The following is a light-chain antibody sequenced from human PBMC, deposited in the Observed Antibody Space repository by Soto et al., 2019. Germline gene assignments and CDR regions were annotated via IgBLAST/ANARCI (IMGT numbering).Light chain of an antibody. J-gene: IGKJ1*01. CDR2: AVS. CDR3: QQAYSSPRT. CDR1: QTIPNF. V-gene: IGKV1-39*01. Sequence: DIQMTQSPSSLSASVGDRVTISCRASQTIPNFLTWYQQESGKAPKLLIYAVSRLHTGVPSRFSGGGSGTDFTLTISSLQPEDFATYYCQQAYSSPRTFGQGTKVEIK.